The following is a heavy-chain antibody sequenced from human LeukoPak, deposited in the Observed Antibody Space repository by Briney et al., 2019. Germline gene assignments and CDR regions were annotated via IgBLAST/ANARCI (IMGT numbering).Heavy chain of an antibody. CDR3: ARDNETITIFGVVIPSFDY. D-gene: IGHD3-3*01. V-gene: IGHV3-21*01. CDR2: ISSSSSYI. Sequence: GGPLRLSCAASGFTFSSYSMNWVRQAPGKGLEWVSSISSSSSYIYYADSVKGRFTISRDNAKNSLYLQMNSLRAEDTAVYYCARDNETITIFGVVIPSFDYWGQGTLVTVSS. J-gene: IGHJ4*02. CDR1: GFTFSSYS.